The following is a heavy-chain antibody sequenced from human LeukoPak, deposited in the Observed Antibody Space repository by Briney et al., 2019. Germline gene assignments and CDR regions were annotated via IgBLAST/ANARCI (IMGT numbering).Heavy chain of an antibody. CDR1: GYTFTGYF. CDR2: INPNSGGT. Sequence: ASVKVSCKASGYTFTGYFMHWVRQAPGQGLEWMGWINPNSGGTNYAQKFQGRVIMTRDTSISTAYIELSRLRSDDTAVYYCARDLVGSSGCDYWGQGTLVTVSS. D-gene: IGHD6-13*01. CDR3: ARDLVGSSGCDY. V-gene: IGHV1-2*02. J-gene: IGHJ4*02.